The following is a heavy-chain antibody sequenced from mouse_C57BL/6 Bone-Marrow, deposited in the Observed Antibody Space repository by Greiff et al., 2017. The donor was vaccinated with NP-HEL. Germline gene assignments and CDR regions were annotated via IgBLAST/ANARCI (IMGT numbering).Heavy chain of an antibody. J-gene: IGHJ3*01. V-gene: IGHV1-64*01. CDR3: ARDGSSYLFAY. Sequence: VQLQQPGAELVKPGASVKLSCKASGYTFTSYWMHWVKQRPGQGLEWIGMIHPNSGSTNYNEKFKSKATLTVDKSSSTAYMQLSSLTSEDYAVYYCARDGSSYLFAYWGQGTLVTVSA. CDR2: IHPNSGST. D-gene: IGHD1-1*01. CDR1: GYTFTSYW.